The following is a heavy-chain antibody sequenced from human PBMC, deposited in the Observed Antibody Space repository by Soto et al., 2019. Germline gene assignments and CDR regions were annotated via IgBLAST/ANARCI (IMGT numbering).Heavy chain of an antibody. D-gene: IGHD5-12*01. CDR2: INPNSGGT. Sequence: ASVKVSCKASGYSLSGYYLHWVRQAPGQGPEWMGWINPNSGGTKYVQKFQGRVTMTRDTSISTVYLELSRLRSDDMAVYYCARGGGYDSFDYWGQGVLVTVS. CDR3: ARGGGYDSFDY. CDR1: GYSLSGYY. J-gene: IGHJ4*02. V-gene: IGHV1-2*02.